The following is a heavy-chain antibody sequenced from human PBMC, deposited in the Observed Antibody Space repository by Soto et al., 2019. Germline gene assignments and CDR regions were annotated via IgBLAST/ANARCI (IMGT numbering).Heavy chain of an antibody. D-gene: IGHD5-18*01. V-gene: IGHV5-51*01. CDR2: IYPGDSDT. J-gene: IGHJ5*02. Sequence: IGWVRQMPGKGLEWMGIIYPGDSDTRYSPSFQGQVTISADKSISTAYLQWSSLKASDTAMYYCARQEYSYGYSWFDPWGQGTLVTVSS. CDR3: ARQEYSYGYSWFDP.